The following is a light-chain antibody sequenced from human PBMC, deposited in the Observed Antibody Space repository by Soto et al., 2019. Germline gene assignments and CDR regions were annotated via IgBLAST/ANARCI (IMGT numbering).Light chain of an antibody. V-gene: IGLV2-11*01. J-gene: IGLJ3*02. Sequence: QSVLTQPRSVSGSPGQSVTISCTGTSSDVGDYNYVSWYQQHPGKAPKLMIYDVSKRPSGDPDRFSGSKSGNTASLTISGLQVDDEAEYYCCSYAGSSWVFGGGTKLTVL. CDR1: SSDVGDYNY. CDR2: DVS. CDR3: CSYAGSSWV.